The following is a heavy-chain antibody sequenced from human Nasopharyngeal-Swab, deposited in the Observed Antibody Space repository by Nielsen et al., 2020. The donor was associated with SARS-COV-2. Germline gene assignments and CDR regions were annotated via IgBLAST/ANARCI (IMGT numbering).Heavy chain of an antibody. D-gene: IGHD3-10*01. CDR2: INPNSGGT. J-gene: IGHJ6*02. CDR3: AREENYYGSGGGMDV. Sequence: GESLKISCAASGYTFTGYYMHWVRQAPGQGLEWMGWINPNSGGTNYAQKFQGRVTMTRDTSISTAYMELSRLRSDDTAVYYCAREENYYGSGGGMDVWGQGTTVTVSS. CDR1: GYTFTGYY. V-gene: IGHV1-2*02.